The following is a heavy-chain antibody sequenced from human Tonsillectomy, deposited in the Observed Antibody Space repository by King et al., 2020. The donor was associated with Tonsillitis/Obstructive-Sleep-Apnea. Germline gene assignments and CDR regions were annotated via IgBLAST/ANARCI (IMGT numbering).Heavy chain of an antibody. CDR2: IYYSGST. J-gene: IGHJ4*02. V-gene: IGHV4-59*12. CDR3: ARGRGVWFGELSKYYFDY. CDR1: GGSISSYY. Sequence: QLQESGPGLVKPSETLSLTCTVSGGSISSYYWSWIRQTPGKGLEWIGYIYYSGSTNYNPSLKSRVTISVDKSKNQFSLKLSSVTAADTAVYYCARGRGVWFGELSKYYFDYWGQGTLVTVSS. D-gene: IGHD3-10*01.